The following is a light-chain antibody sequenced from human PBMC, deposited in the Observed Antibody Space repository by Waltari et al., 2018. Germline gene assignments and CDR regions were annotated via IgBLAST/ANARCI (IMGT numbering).Light chain of an antibody. V-gene: IGKV3-20*01. CDR1: ENVFNSY. CDR2: HAS. CDR3: QQYGTSTSLT. J-gene: IGKJ4*01. Sequence: EIVLTQSPGTLYLSPGKRATLSCRASENVFNSYLAWYQQKPGQAPRLHINHASVRATGVPDRFSGSGSGTVFTLTISRLEPEDFAVYYCQQYGTSTSLTFGGGTKVEIK.